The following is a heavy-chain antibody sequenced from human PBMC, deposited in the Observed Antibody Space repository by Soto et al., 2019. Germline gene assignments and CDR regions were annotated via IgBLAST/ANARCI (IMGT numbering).Heavy chain of an antibody. CDR2: IYYSGST. CDR1: GGSISSGDYY. Sequence: SETLSLTCTVSGGSISSGDYYWSWIRQPPGKGLEWIGYIYYSGSTYYNPSLKSRVTISVDTSKNQFSLKLSSVTAADTAVYYCARVTSYYGMEFWGQGTTVTVFS. V-gene: IGHV4-30-4*02. J-gene: IGHJ6*02. CDR3: ARVTSYYGMEF.